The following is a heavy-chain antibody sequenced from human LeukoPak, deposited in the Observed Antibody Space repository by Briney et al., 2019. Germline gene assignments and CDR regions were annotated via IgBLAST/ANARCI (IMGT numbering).Heavy chain of an antibody. V-gene: IGHV4-61*02. CDR3: ARVDSSGFSPFFDP. J-gene: IGHJ5*02. CDR1: GGSISSGSYY. Sequence: PSETLSPTCTVSGGSISSGSYYWSWIRQPAGKGLEWIGRIYTSGSTNYNPSLKSRVTISVDTSKNQFSLKLSSVTAADTAVYYCARVDSSGFSPFFDPWGQGTLVTVSS. D-gene: IGHD6-19*01. CDR2: IYTSGST.